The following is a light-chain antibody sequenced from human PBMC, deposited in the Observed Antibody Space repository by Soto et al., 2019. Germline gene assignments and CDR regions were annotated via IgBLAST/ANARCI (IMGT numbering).Light chain of an antibody. CDR3: QQRSNWPT. CDR1: QSVSSY. V-gene: IGKV3-11*01. J-gene: IGKJ5*01. CDR2: DAS. Sequence: EIVLTQSPATLSLSRGERATLSCRASQSVSSYLAWYQQKPGQAPRLLIYDASNRATGIPARFSGSGSGTDLTLTISSLEPEDFAVYYCQQRSNWPTFGQGTRLEIK.